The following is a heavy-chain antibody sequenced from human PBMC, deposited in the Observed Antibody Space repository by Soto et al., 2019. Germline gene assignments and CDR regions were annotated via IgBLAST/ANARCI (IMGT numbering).Heavy chain of an antibody. Sequence: ASVKVSCKASGYTFTSYGISWVRRAPGQGLEWMGWISAYNGNTNYAQKLQGRVTMTTDTSTSTAYMELRSLRSDDTAVYYCARGGGVVVPAANRWFDPWGQGTLVTVSS. CDR2: ISAYNGNT. CDR3: ARGGGVVVPAANRWFDP. V-gene: IGHV1-18*01. D-gene: IGHD2-2*01. J-gene: IGHJ5*02. CDR1: GYTFTSYG.